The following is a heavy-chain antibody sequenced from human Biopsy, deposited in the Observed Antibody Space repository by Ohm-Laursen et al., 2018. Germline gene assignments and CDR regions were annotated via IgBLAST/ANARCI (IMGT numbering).Heavy chain of an antibody. Sequence: ASVKVSCKASGYTFTSYDIRWVRQAPGQGLEWMGWLNPSSGYNGKTNYAQKFQGRLIMTTDTSTSTAYMDLRSLRSDDTAVYYCARDRPSVPTYAVFWGQGSLVTVSS. J-gene: IGHJ4*02. CDR3: ARDRPSVPTYAVF. D-gene: IGHD2-2*01. CDR2: LNPSSGYNGKT. CDR1: GYTFTSYD. V-gene: IGHV1-18*01.